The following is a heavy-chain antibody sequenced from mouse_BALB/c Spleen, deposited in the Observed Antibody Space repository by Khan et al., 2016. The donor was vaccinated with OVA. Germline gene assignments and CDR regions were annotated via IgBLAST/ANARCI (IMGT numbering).Heavy chain of an antibody. CDR1: GYTFINYW. CDR3: ARRGLRWDFDY. V-gene: IGHV1-7*01. CDR2: INPSTGYT. J-gene: IGHJ2*01. Sequence: VMLVESGAELAKPGASVKMSCKASGYTFINYWILWVEQRPGQGLAWIGSINPSTGYTVYNQNFKDKATLPADKSSSTAYMQLRSLRSEDSAVYYCARRGLRWDFDYWGQGTTLTVSS. D-gene: IGHD1-1*01.